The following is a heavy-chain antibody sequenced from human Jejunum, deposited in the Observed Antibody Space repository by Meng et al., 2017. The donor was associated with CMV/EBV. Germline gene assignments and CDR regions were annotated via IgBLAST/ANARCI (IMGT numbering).Heavy chain of an antibody. J-gene: IGHJ4*02. CDR2: VSPNSDNA. CDR1: GYAFMTDD. V-gene: IGHV1-8*03. CDR3: ARLSSYSSAYGY. Sequence: KTAGYAFMTDDINWVRQAPGQGLEWMGWVSPNSDNAGYAQRFQGRVTFSRNSAISTAYMEVSSLTYEDTAVYYCARLSSYSSAYGYWGQGTLVTVSS. D-gene: IGHD5-18*01.